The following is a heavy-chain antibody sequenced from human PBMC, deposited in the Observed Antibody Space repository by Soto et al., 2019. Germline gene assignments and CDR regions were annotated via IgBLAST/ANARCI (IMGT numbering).Heavy chain of an antibody. CDR3: ATWHLQEHAYDI. CDR1: GFTVSSSY. CDR2: IYSGGST. V-gene: IGHV3-53*01. D-gene: IGHD1-1*01. J-gene: IGHJ3*02. Sequence: EVQMVESGGGLIQPGGSLRVSCAASGFTVSSSYMSWVRQAPGKGLEWVSVIYSGGSTYYADSVRGRFTISRDNSKNMLYLQMNSLRPDDTAVYSCATWHLQEHAYDIWGQGTMVIVSS.